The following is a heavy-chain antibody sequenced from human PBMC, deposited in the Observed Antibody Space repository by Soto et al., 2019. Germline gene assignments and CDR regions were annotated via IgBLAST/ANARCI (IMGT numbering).Heavy chain of an antibody. Sequence: GGSLRVSSAAAGFTFDDYAMHWISQATGKGLEWVSGISGSGGSTYYADSVKGRFTISRDNSRNTLYLQMNSLRAEDTAVYYCAKIFVGYPAYWGQGTLVTVSS. D-gene: IGHD1-1*01. V-gene: IGHV3-23*01. CDR1: GFTFDDYA. CDR2: ISGSGGST. CDR3: AKIFVGYPAY. J-gene: IGHJ4*02.